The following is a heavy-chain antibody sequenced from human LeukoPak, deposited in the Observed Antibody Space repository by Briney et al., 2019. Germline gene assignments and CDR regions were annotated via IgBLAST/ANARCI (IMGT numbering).Heavy chain of an antibody. CDR2: ISYDGSNK. V-gene: IGHV3-30-3*01. Sequence: GGSLRLSCAASGFTFSSYAMHWVRQAPGKGLEWVAVISYDGSNKYYADSVKGRFTISRDNSKNTLYLQMNGLRAEDTAVYYCASDYDFWSGSHYYYYYGMDVWGQGTTVTVSS. D-gene: IGHD3-3*01. CDR1: GFTFSSYA. CDR3: ASDYDFWSGSHYYYYYGMDV. J-gene: IGHJ6*02.